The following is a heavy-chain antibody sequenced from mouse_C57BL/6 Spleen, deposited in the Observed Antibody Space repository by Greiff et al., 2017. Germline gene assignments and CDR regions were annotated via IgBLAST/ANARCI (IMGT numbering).Heavy chain of an antibody. Sequence: VQLHQSGAELVKPGASVKMSCKASGYTFTTYPLEWMKQNHGKSLEWIGNFHPYNDDTKYNEKFKGKATLTVEKSSSTVYLELSRLTSDDSAVYYCARRIYYDYGWYFDVWGTGTTVTVSS. D-gene: IGHD2-4*01. V-gene: IGHV1-47*01. CDR3: ARRIYYDYGWYFDV. CDR1: GYTFTTYP. CDR2: FHPYNDDT. J-gene: IGHJ1*03.